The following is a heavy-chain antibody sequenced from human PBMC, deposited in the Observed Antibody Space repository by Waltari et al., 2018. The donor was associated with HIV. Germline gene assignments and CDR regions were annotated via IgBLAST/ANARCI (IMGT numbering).Heavy chain of an antibody. CDR1: GGSISSSSYY. J-gene: IGHJ5*02. CDR2: IYYSGST. D-gene: IGHD1-26*01. Sequence: QLQLQESGPGLVKPSETLSLTCTVSGGSISSSSYYWGWIRQPPGKGLEWIGSIYYSGSTYYNPSLKSRVTISVDTSKNQFSLKLSSVTAADTAVYYCARQGSGSYREWFDPWGQGTLVTVSS. CDR3: ARQGSGSYREWFDP. V-gene: IGHV4-39*01.